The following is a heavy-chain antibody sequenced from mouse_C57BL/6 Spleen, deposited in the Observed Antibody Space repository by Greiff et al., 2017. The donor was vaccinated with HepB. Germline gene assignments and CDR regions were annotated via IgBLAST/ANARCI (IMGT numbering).Heavy chain of an antibody. J-gene: IGHJ4*01. Sequence: VQLQQPGAELVKPGASVKLSCKASGYTFTSYWMHWVKQRPGRGLEWIGRIDPNSGGTKYNEKFKSKATLTVDKPTSTAYMQLSSLTSEDSAVYYCARSTIVTEYYAMDYWGQGTSVTVSS. CDR2: IDPNSGGT. CDR1: GYTFTSYW. V-gene: IGHV1-72*01. D-gene: IGHD2-5*01. CDR3: ARSTIVTEYYAMDY.